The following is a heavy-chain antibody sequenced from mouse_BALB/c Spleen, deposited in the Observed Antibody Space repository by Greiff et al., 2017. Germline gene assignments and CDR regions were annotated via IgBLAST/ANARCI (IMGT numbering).Heavy chain of an antibody. CDR3: AREEGSSYGWFAY. J-gene: IGHJ3*01. Sequence: LVESGAELVRPGVSVKISCKGSGYTFTDYAMHWVKQSHAKSLEWIGVISTYYGDASYNQKFKGKATMTVDKSSSTAYMELARLTSEDSAIYYCAREEGSSYGWFAYWGQGTLVTVSA. D-gene: IGHD1-1*01. V-gene: IGHV1S137*01. CDR1: GYTFTDYA. CDR2: ISTYYGDA.